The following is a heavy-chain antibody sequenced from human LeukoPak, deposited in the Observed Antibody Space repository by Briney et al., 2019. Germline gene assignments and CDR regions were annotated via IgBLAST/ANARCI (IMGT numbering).Heavy chain of an antibody. V-gene: IGHV4-39*01. D-gene: IGHD6-13*01. J-gene: IGHJ4*02. CDR1: GGSIITYY. Sequence: SETLSLTCTVFGGSIITYYWPWFRQPPGKGLEWIGSIYYSGSTYYNPSLKSRVTISVDTSKNQFSLKLSSVTAADTAVYYCARQRIAAHAYDYWGQGTLVTVSS. CDR2: IYYSGST. CDR3: ARQRIAAHAYDY.